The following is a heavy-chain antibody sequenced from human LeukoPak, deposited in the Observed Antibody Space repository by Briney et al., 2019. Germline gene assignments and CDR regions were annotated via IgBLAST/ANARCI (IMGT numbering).Heavy chain of an antibody. D-gene: IGHD6-6*01. CDR1: GYTFTGYY. J-gene: IGHJ6*03. V-gene: IGHV1-2*02. CDR3: ARGEYYPQLVSRAHRFYYYYYMDV. CDR2: INPNSGGT. Sequence: ASVKVSCKASGYTFTGYYMHWVRQAPGQGLEWMGWINPNSGGTNYAQKFQGRVTITRNTSISTAYMELSSLRSEDTAVYYCARGEYYPQLVSRAHRFYYYYYMDVWGKGTTVTVSS.